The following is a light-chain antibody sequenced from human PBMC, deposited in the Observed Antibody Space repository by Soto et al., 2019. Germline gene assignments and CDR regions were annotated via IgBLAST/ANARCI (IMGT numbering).Light chain of an antibody. CDR2: AAS. CDR3: QKCKVAPFT. CDR1: QGIRNY. V-gene: IGKV1-27*01. J-gene: IGKJ4*01. Sequence: DIQMTQSPSYLSASVGDRVTITCRASQGIRNYLAWYQQKPGKVPKPLIYAASTLQSGVPSRFIGSGSGTDFTLTISGLQPEDVATYYCQKCKVAPFTFGGGTKVDIK.